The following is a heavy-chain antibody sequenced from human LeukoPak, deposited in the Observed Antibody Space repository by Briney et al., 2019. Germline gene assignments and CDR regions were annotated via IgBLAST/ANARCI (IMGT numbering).Heavy chain of an antibody. J-gene: IGHJ6*04. CDR2: IYYSGSS. Sequence: PSETLSLTCTVSGGSIGSYYWSWIRQPPGKGLEWMGYIYYSGSSNYNPSLKSRVTISVDTSKNQFSLKLSSVTAADTAVYYCARVGHYYGSGSYYNPWDYYYGMDVWGKGTTVTVSS. V-gene: IGHV4-59*01. CDR1: GGSIGSYY. D-gene: IGHD3-10*01. CDR3: ARVGHYYGSGSYYNPWDYYYGMDV.